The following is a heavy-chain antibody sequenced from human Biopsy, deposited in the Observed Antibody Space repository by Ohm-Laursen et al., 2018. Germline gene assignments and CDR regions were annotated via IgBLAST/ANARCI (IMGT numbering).Heavy chain of an antibody. D-gene: IGHD6-19*01. V-gene: IGHV3-33*04. CDR1: GFTFGHYA. CDR2: IWYDGTNE. Sequence: SLRLSCTASGFTFGHYAMHWVRQAPGKGLEWISLIWYDGTNEDYADSVKGRFTISRDNSKNTLYLQINTLTLEDTTFYYCARGLSSGWYGYFDVWGRGTLVTVSS. CDR3: ARGLSSGWYGYFDV. J-gene: IGHJ2*01.